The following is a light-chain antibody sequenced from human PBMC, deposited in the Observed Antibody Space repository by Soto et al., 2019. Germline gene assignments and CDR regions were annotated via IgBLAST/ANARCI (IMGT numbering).Light chain of an antibody. J-gene: IGKJ5*01. Sequence: DIQMTQSPSSLSASVGDRVTITCRASQTISNFLNWYQQKPGKAPKALIHGASTLQTGVPSRFTGSGSGTEFTLTISSLQPEDFATYYCQQNFHTPPAFGQGTRLEIK. CDR1: QTISNF. V-gene: IGKV1-39*01. CDR2: GAS. CDR3: QQNFHTPPA.